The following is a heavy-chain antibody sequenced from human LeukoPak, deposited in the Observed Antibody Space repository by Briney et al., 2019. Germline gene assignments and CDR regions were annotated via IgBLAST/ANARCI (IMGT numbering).Heavy chain of an antibody. CDR3: ARGRLYYYGSGNRSGGHWFDP. CDR1: GGSFSGYY. CDR2: INHSGST. J-gene: IGHJ5*02. D-gene: IGHD3-10*01. V-gene: IGHV4-34*01. Sequence: KPSETLSLTCAVYGGSFSGYYWSWIRQPPGKGLEWIGEINHSGSTNYNPSLKSRVTISVDTSKNQFSLKLSSVTAADTAVYYCARGRLYYYGSGNRSGGHWFDPWGQGTLVTVSS.